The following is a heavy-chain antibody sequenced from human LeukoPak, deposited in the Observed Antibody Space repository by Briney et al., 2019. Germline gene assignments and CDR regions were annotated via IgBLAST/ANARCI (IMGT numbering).Heavy chain of an antibody. Sequence: PGGSLRLSCAASGFTFSGHWMSWVRQAPGKGVEWVANINQGGSDKYYVDSVKGRFTISRDNANNLLYLQMNSLRGEDTAVYYCTRDRSRAEDDWGKGTLVTVSS. V-gene: IGHV3-7*01. CDR1: GFTFSGHW. D-gene: IGHD1-14*01. CDR2: INQGGSDK. J-gene: IGHJ4*02. CDR3: TRDRSRAEDD.